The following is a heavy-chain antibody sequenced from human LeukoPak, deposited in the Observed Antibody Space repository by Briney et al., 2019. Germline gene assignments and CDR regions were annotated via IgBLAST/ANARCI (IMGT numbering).Heavy chain of an antibody. CDR2: IYYSGST. D-gene: IGHD1-26*01. Sequence: SETLSLTCTVSGGSISSYYWSWIRQPPGKGLEWIGYIYYSGSTNHNPSLKSRVTISVDTSKNQFSLKLSSVTAADTAVYYCARGGPEWELFSGFDYWGQGTLVTVSS. V-gene: IGHV4-59*01. J-gene: IGHJ4*02. CDR3: ARGGPEWELFSGFDY. CDR1: GGSISSYY.